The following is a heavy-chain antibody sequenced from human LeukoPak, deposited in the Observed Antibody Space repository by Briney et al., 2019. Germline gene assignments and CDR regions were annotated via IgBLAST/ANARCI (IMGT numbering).Heavy chain of an antibody. D-gene: IGHD3-22*01. J-gene: IGHJ4*02. V-gene: IGHV3-9*01. CDR2: ISWNSGSI. CDR1: GFTFDDYA. CDR3: AKDMGYDSSGYDY. Sequence: GRSLRLSCAASGFTFDDYAMHWVRQAPGKVLEWVSGISWNSGSIGYADSVKGRFTISRDNAKNSLYLQMNSLRAEDTALYYCAKDMGYDSSGYDYWGQGTLVTVSS.